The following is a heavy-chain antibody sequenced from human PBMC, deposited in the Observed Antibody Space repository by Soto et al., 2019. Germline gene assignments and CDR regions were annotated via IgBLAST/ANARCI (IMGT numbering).Heavy chain of an antibody. CDR2: IYPDDSHT. J-gene: IGHJ6*02. D-gene: IGHD2-21*01. CDR1: GYNFISYY. V-gene: IGHV5-51*01. Sequence: GESLKISCKGSGYNFISYYIGWVRQLPGKGLEWMGVIYPDDSHTRYSPSFQGQVTISVDKSISTAYLQWSSLKASDTAMYYCATIFHLPRGHHYHYGMACSGQGSTVTVSS. CDR3: ATIFHLPRGHHYHYGMAC.